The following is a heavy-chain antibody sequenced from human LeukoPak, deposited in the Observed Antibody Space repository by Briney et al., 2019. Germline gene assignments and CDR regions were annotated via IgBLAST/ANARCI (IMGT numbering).Heavy chain of an antibody. J-gene: IGHJ4*02. CDR1: GFTFSSYA. D-gene: IGHD3-3*01. CDR2: ISGSGGST. V-gene: IGHV3-23*01. CDR3: AKVSSRLRFLEWLLPFDY. Sequence: PGGSLRLSCAASGFTFSSYAMSWVRQAPGKGLVWVSAISGSGGSTYYSESVKGRFTISSDNSKDTLYLQMSSLRAEDTAVYYCAKVSSRLRFLEWLLPFDYWGQGTLVTVSS.